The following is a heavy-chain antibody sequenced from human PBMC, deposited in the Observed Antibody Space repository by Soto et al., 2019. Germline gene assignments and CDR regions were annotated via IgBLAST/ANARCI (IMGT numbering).Heavy chain of an antibody. J-gene: IGHJ6*02. V-gene: IGHV1-69*01. CDR1: RVAFSKFI. D-gene: IGHD6-19*01. CDR2: IIPIFGTA. CDR3: AKVGYSSPMGYYYGMDV. Sequence: QAQLEQSGGEVKKPGSSVKVSCKASRVAFSKFIVTWVRQAPGLGLEWVGGIIPIFGTANYAQKFQGRVTITADESTSRSYMEVNNLRSEDTAVYYCAKVGYSSPMGYYYGMDVWGQGTPVTVSS.